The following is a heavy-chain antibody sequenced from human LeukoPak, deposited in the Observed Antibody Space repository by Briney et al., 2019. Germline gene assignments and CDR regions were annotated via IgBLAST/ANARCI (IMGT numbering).Heavy chain of an antibody. CDR2: INHSGST. CDR1: GGSFSGYY. D-gene: IGHD3-22*01. CDR3: ASGYYYDSSGYSYFQH. Sequence: SETLSLTCAVYGGSFSGYYWSWIRQPPGTGLEWIGEINHSGSTNYNPSLKSRVTISVDTSKNQFSLKLSSVTAADTAVYYCASGYYYDSSGYSYFQHWGQGTLVTVSS. J-gene: IGHJ1*01. V-gene: IGHV4-34*01.